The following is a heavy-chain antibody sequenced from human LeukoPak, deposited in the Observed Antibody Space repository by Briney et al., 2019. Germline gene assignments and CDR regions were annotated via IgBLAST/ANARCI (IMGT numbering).Heavy chain of an antibody. J-gene: IGHJ4*02. Sequence: SVKVSCKASGFTFTSSAMQWVRQARGQRLEWIGWIVVGSGNTNYAQKFQERVTITRDMSTSTAYMELSNLRSEDTAVYYCAAGQVYGDPQYDYWGQGTLVTVSS. CDR3: AAGQVYGDPQYDY. V-gene: IGHV1-58*02. CDR1: GFTFTSSA. D-gene: IGHD4-17*01. CDR2: IVVGSGNT.